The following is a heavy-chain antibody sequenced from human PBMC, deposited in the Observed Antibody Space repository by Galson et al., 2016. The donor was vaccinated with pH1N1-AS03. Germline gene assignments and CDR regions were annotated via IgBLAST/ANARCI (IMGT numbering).Heavy chain of an antibody. CDR3: AKARHPTLTAVYFDY. CDR2: ISGSGGAT. D-gene: IGHD4-17*01. CDR1: GFTVSSGYH. J-gene: IGHJ4*02. V-gene: IGHV3-23*01. Sequence: SLRLSCAATGFTVSSGYHMTWVRQAPGKGLEWVSGISGSGGATYYADSVKGRFTISRDNSKNTLYLQMNSLRDEDTAVYYCAKARHPTLTAVYFDYWGQGTLVTVSS.